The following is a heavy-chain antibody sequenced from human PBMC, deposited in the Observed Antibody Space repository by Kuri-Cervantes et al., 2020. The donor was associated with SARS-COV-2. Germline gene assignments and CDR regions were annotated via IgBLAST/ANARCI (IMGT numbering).Heavy chain of an antibody. CDR3: ARLTGYSSGWYWASWWFDP. J-gene: IGHJ5*02. D-gene: IGHD6-19*01. V-gene: IGHV4-59*05. CDR1: GGSISSYY. CDR2: IYYSGST. Sequence: GSLRLSCTVSGGSISSYYWSWIRQPAGKGLEWIGSIYYSGSTYYNPSLKSRVTISVDTSKNQFSLKLSSVTAADTAVYYCARLTGYSSGWYWASWWFDPWGQGTLVTVSS.